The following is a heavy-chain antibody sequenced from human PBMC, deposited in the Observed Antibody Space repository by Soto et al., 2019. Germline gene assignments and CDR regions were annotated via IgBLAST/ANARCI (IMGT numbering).Heavy chain of an antibody. CDR1: GFTFSSYG. V-gene: IGHV3-33*01. CDR2: IWYDGSNK. J-gene: IGHJ4*02. Sequence: QVQLVESGGGVVQPGRSLRLSCAASGFTFSSYGMHWVRQAPGKGLEWVAVIWYDGSNKYYADSVKGRFTISRDNSNNTLYLQMNSLRAEDTAVYYCARDLWLERPFDYWGQGTLVTVSS. D-gene: IGHD1-1*01. CDR3: ARDLWLERPFDY.